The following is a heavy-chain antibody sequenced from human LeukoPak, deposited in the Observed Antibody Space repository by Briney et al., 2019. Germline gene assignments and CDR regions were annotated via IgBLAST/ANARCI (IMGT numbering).Heavy chain of an antibody. V-gene: IGHV3-74*01. Sequence: PGGSLRLSCAASGFTFSSYWMHWVRHAPGKGLVWVSRINSDGSSTTYADSVKGRFTISRDNAKNTLYLQMNSLRAEDTAVYYCARGLAVAGRSWFDPWGQGTLVTVSS. CDR3: ARGLAVAGRSWFDP. D-gene: IGHD6-19*01. J-gene: IGHJ5*02. CDR2: INSDGSST. CDR1: GFTFSSYW.